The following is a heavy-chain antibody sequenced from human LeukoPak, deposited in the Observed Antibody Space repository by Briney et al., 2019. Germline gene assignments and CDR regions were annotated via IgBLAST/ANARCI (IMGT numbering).Heavy chain of an antibody. CDR1: GFTFSSYS. D-gene: IGHD3-22*01. Sequence: GGSLRLSGAASGFTFSSYSMNWVRQAPGKGLEWVSSISSSSSYIYYADSVKGRFTISRDNAKNSLYLQMNSLRAEDTAVYYCARDSDSSGYYDYWGQGTLVTVSS. J-gene: IGHJ4*02. CDR2: ISSSSSYI. V-gene: IGHV3-21*01. CDR3: ARDSDSSGYYDY.